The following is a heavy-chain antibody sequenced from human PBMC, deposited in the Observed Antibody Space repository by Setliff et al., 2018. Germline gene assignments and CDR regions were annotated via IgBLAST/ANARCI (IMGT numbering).Heavy chain of an antibody. CDR1: GGSISSYY. J-gene: IGHJ6*03. CDR2: IYIGGSA. V-gene: IGHV4-4*07. Sequence: SETLSLTCTVSGGSISSYYWSRIRQPAGKGLEWIGHIYIGGSANYNPSLRSRVTMSIDTSKNQFSLKLNSVTAADMAVYYCAREQWLDPPGYYYMDVWARGTTVTVSS. CDR3: AREQWLDPPGYYYMDV. D-gene: IGHD6-19*01.